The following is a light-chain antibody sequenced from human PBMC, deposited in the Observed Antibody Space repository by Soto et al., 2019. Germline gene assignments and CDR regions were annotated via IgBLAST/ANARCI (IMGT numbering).Light chain of an antibody. CDR2: GAS. Sequence: IVWTQSPGSLSRSPGEIATLSFRAIQSVSNNYLAFYQQKPGQAPRLLIYGASNRATGIPDRFSGSGSGTDFTLTISRLEPEDFAVYYCQQYGSSGTFGQGTKVDIK. V-gene: IGKV3-20*01. CDR3: QQYGSSGT. CDR1: QSVSNNY. J-gene: IGKJ1*01.